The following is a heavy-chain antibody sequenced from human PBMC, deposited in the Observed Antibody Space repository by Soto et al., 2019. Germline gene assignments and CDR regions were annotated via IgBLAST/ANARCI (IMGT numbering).Heavy chain of an antibody. V-gene: IGHV3-30-3*01. Sequence: GGSLRLSCAASGFTFSSYAMHWVRQAPGKGLEWVAVISYDGSNKYYADSVKGRFTISRDNSKNTLYLQMNSLRAEDTAVYYCARDRGLEYQLLPARREYYYYYYGMDVWGQGTTVTV. J-gene: IGHJ6*02. D-gene: IGHD2-2*01. CDR2: ISYDGSNK. CDR1: GFTFSSYA. CDR3: ARDRGLEYQLLPARREYYYYYYGMDV.